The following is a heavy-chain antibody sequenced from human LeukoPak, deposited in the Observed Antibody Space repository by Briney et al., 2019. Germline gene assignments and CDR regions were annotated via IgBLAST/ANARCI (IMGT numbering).Heavy chain of an antibody. CDR3: ASIAAAGTSDDDAFDI. V-gene: IGHV4-59*12. J-gene: IGHJ3*02. Sequence: SETLSLTCTVSGGSISSYYWSWIRQPPGKGLEWIGYIYYSGSTNYNPSLKSRVTISVDRSKNQFSLKLSSVTAADTAVYYCASIAAAGTSDDDAFDIWGQGTMVTVSS. CDR1: GGSISSYY. D-gene: IGHD6-13*01. CDR2: IYYSGST.